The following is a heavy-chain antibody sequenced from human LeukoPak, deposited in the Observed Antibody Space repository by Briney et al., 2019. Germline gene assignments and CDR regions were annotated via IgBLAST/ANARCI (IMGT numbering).Heavy chain of an antibody. D-gene: IGHD3-22*01. CDR1: GGSISSHS. V-gene: IGHV4-59*08. CDR3: ARHNYDSSGAFDI. J-gene: IGHJ3*02. CDR2: IYYNGGT. Sequence: PSETLSLTCTVSGGSISSHSWSWIRQPPGKGLEWIGYIYYNGGTNYNPSLKSRVTISVDTSKNQFSLKLISVTAADTAVYYCARHNYDSSGAFDIRGQETMVTVSS.